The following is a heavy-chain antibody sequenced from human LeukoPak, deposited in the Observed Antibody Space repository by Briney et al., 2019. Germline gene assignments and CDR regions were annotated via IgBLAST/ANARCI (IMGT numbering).Heavy chain of an antibody. J-gene: IGHJ4*02. V-gene: IGHV3-7*01. CDR2: IKKDGSEK. Sequence: GGSLRLSCAASGFTFSSYWMTWVRQAPGKGLEWVANIKKDGSEKYYVDSVKGRFTISRDNAKNSLYLQMNSLRAEDTAVYYCAKGRETGIATTIDYWGQGTLVTVSS. D-gene: IGHD6-13*01. CDR3: AKGRETGIATTIDY. CDR1: GFTFSSYW.